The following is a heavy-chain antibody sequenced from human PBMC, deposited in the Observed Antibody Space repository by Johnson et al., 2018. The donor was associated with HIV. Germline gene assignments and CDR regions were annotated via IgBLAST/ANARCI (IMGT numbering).Heavy chain of an antibody. J-gene: IGHJ3*02. CDR2: ISYDGSNK. Sequence: QVQLVESGGGVVQPGRSLRLSCAASGFTFSNYAMHWVRQAPGKGLEWVALISYDGSNKYFTDSVRGRFTISRDNSKNTLYLQMNSLRAEDTAVYYCARAGYGDPSRGDIWGQGTMVTVSS. CDR3: ARAGYGDPSRGDI. V-gene: IGHV3-30*14. CDR1: GFTFSNYA. D-gene: IGHD4-17*01.